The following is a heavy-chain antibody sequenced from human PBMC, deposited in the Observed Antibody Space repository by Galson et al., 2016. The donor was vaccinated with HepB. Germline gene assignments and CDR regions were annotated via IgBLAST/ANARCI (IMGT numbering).Heavy chain of an antibody. J-gene: IGHJ4*02. V-gene: IGHV3-23*01. Sequence: SLRLSCAASGFTVGSSAMSWVRQAPGKGLEWVSSISLSGGSTFYADSVKGRFTISTDNAKNTLYLQMNSLRTEDTAIYYCAKGTVSRGGASSSFDSWGQGTPVTVSS. CDR2: ISLSGGST. CDR3: AKGTVSRGGASSSFDS. CDR1: GFTVGSSA. D-gene: IGHD3-16*01.